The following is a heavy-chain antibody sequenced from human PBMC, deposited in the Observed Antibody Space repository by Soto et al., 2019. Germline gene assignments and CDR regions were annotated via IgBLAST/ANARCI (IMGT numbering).Heavy chain of an antibody. CDR3: ARDRKGAAAGPYYYYGMDV. V-gene: IGHV3-30-3*01. CDR2: ISYDGSNK. D-gene: IGHD6-13*01. J-gene: IGHJ6*01. CDR1: GFTFSSYA. Sequence: QVQLVESGGGVVQPGRSLRLSCAASGFTFSSYAMHWVRQAPGKGLEWVAVISYDGSNKYYADSVKGRFTISRDNSKNTLYLQMNSLRAEDTAVYYCARDRKGAAAGPYYYYGMDVW.